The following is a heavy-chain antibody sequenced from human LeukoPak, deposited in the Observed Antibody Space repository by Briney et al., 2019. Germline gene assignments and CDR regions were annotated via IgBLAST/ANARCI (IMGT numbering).Heavy chain of an antibody. CDR1: GYTFTSYG. D-gene: IGHD3-10*01. J-gene: IGHJ4*02. CDR3: ARVAITMVRGVTFLPHKYYFDY. CDR2: ISAYNGNT. Sequence: ASVKVSCKASGYTFTSYGISWVRQAPGQGLEWMGWISAYNGNTNYAQKLQGRVTMTTDTPTSTAYMELRSLRSDDTAVYYCARVAITMVRGVTFLPHKYYFDYWGQGTLVTVSS. V-gene: IGHV1-18*01.